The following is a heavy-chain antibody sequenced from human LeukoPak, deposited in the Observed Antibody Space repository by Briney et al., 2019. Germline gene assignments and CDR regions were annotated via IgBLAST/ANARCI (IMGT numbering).Heavy chain of an antibody. V-gene: IGHV3-7*01. Sequence: GGSLRLSCAAPGFTFSTYWMYWVRQAPGKGLEWVANIKQDGSHKYYVDSVKGRFTISRDNAKNSLYLQMNSLRVEDTAVYYCVREEGYWGQGTLVTVSS. CDR3: VREEGY. CDR1: GFTFSTYW. CDR2: IKQDGSHK. J-gene: IGHJ4*02.